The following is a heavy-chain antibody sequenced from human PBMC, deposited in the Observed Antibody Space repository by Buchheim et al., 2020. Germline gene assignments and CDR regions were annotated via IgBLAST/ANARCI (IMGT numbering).Heavy chain of an antibody. CDR2: IRGNGVST. D-gene: IGHD4-17*01. V-gene: IGHV3-23*01. Sequence: VQLLESGGGLVQPGGSLRLSCAASGFTFSSNAMSWVRQAPGKGLEWVSSIRGNGVSTYYADSVKGRFTMSRDNSKNTLYLQMNSLRAEDTAVYYCAKNSVHGDWPEYWGQGTL. J-gene: IGHJ4*02. CDR3: AKNSVHGDWPEY. CDR1: GFTFSSNA.